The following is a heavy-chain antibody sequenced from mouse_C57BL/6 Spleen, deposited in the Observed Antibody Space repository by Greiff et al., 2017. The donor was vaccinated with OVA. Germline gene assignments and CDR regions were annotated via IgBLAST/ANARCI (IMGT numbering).Heavy chain of an antibody. J-gene: IGHJ3*01. V-gene: IGHV1-55*01. Sequence: QVQLQQPGAELVKPGASVKMSCKASGYTFTSYWITWVKQRPGQGLEWIGDIYPGSGSTNYNEKFTSKATLTVDTSSSTAYMQLSSLTSEDSAVYYCARSNDYYGSAWFAYWGQGTLVTVSA. CDR2: IYPGSGST. D-gene: IGHD1-1*01. CDR3: ARSNDYYGSAWFAY. CDR1: GYTFTSYW.